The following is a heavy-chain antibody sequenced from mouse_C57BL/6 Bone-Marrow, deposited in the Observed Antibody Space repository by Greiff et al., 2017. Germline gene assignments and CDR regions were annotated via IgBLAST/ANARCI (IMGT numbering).Heavy chain of an antibody. J-gene: IGHJ4*01. Sequence: VQLQQSGAELVRPGASVTLSCKASGYTFTSYWMHWVKQRPGQGLEWIGMIHPNSGSTNYNEKFKSKATLTVDKSTSTAYMQLSSLTSEDSAVYCCAKDDWALDYWGQGTAVTVSS. V-gene: IGHV1-64*01. CDR1: GYTFTSYW. D-gene: IGHD2-13*01. CDR2: IHPNSGST. CDR3: AKDDWALDY.